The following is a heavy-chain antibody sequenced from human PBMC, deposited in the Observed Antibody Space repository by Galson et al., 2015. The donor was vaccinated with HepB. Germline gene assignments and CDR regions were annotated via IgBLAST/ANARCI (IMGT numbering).Heavy chain of an antibody. V-gene: IGHV3-7*04. CDR3: ARVPSGLDD. CDR2: MGENGREE. Sequence: SLRLSCAASGFSVGDVWMTWVRQASGKGLEWVAHMGENGREEAYVDSVRGRFTISRDNAKNSLYLEMNSLRDDDTAVYFCARVPSGLDDWGQGTAVTVSS. CDR1: GFSVGDVW. J-gene: IGHJ6*02.